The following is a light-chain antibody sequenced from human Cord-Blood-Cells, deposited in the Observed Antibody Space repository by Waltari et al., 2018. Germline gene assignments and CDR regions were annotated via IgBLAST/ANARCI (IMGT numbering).Light chain of an antibody. V-gene: IGKV1-39*01. CDR2: AAS. Sequence: DIQMTQYPYSLSASVGHRVTITCRASQSISSYLNWYQQKPGKAPKLLIYAASSLQSGVPSRFSGSGSGTDFALTISSLQPEDFATYYCQQSYSTPYTFGQGTKLEIK. J-gene: IGKJ2*01. CDR3: QQSYSTPYT. CDR1: QSISSY.